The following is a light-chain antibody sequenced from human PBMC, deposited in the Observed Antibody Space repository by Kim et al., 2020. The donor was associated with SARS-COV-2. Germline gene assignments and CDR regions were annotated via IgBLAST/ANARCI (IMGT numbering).Light chain of an antibody. CDR2: DIT. CDR3: LLYYSGVRV. Sequence: QAVVTQEPSLTVSPGGTVTLTCGSSTGPVTNGHFPYWFQHKPGQAPSTLIYDITQRHSWTPARFSGSLLGDKAALTLSGAQPEDGADYYCLLYYSGVRVFGGGTQLTVL. V-gene: IGLV7-46*01. CDR1: TGPVTNGHF. J-gene: IGLJ2*01.